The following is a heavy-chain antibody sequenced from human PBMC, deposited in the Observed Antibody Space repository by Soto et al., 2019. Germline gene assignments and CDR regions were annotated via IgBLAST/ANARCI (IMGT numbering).Heavy chain of an antibody. CDR2: FDPEDGET. D-gene: IGHD3-3*01. CDR3: ATSLRITIFGVVTAGFDY. Sequence: ASVKVSCKVSGYTLTGLSMHWVRQAPGKGLEWMGGFDPEDGETIYAQKFQGRVTMTEDTSTDTAYMELNSLRSEDTAVYYCATSLRITIFGVVTAGFDYWGQGTLVTVSS. J-gene: IGHJ4*02. V-gene: IGHV1-24*01. CDR1: GYTLTGLS.